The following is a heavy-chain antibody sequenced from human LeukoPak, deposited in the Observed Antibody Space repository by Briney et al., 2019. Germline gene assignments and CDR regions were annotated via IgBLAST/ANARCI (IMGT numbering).Heavy chain of an antibody. V-gene: IGHV4-30-2*01. CDR2: IYHSGST. D-gene: IGHD3-22*01. Sequence: PSETLSLTCAVSGGSISSGGYSWSWIRQPPGKGLEWIGYIYHSGSTYYNPSLKSRVTISVDRSKNQFSLKLSSVTAADTAVYYCARALRTMIVESAFDIWGQGTMVTVSS. CDR3: ARALRTMIVESAFDI. J-gene: IGHJ3*02. CDR1: GGSISSGGYS.